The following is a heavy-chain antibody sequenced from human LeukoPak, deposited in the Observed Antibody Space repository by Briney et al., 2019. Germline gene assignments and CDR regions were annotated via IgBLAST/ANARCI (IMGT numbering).Heavy chain of an antibody. CDR2: IYYSGST. J-gene: IGHJ6*03. CDR3: LGVVPAARYQRYYYYYMDV. CDR1: GGSISSSSYY. Sequence: SETLSLTCTVSGGSISSSSYYWGWIRLPPGKGLEWIGCIYYSGSTYYNPSLKSRVTISVDTSKNQFSLKLSSVTAADTAVYYCLGVVPAARYQRYYYYYMDVWGKGITVTVSS. D-gene: IGHD2-2*01. V-gene: IGHV4-39*01.